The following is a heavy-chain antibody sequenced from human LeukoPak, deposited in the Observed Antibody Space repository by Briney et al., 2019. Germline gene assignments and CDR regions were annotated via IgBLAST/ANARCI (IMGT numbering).Heavy chain of an antibody. V-gene: IGHV5-51*01. CDR2: IYPGDSDT. D-gene: IGHD3-16*02. Sequence: GESLKISCKGSGYSFTSYWIGWVRQMPGKGLEWMGIIYPGDSDTRYSPSFQGQVTISADKSISTAYLQWSSLKASDTAMYYCARSDTRDYVWGSYRYNGRGGWFDPWGQGTLVTVSS. CDR3: ARSDTRDYVWGSYRYNGRGGWFDP. J-gene: IGHJ5*02. CDR1: GYSFTSYW.